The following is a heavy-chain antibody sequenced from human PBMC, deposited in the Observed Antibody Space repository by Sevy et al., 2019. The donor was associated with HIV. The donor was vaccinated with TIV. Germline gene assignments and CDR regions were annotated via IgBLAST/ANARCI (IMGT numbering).Heavy chain of an antibody. D-gene: IGHD1-26*01. V-gene: IGHV4-59*08. J-gene: IGHJ4*02. Sequence: SETLSLTCTVSGGSITSLYWNWIRQPPGKGLEWIANIYYNGQINYNPSLKSPVTLSLDTSKNQFSLRLSAVTAADTAMYYCAGENAWGRCYSWGQGTLVTVSS. CDR1: GGSITSLY. CDR2: IYYNGQI. CDR3: AGENAWGRCYS.